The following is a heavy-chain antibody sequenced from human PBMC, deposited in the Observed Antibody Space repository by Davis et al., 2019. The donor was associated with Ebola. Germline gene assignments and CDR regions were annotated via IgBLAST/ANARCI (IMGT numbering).Heavy chain of an antibody. Sequence: ASVKVSCKASGYTFTSYGISWVRQAPGQGLEWMGWISAYNGNTNYAQKLQGRVTMTTDKSTSTAYMELSSLRSEDTAVYYCARARVVVAAIVYYYYGMDVWGKGTTVTVSS. CDR3: ARARVVVAAIVYYYYGMDV. CDR2: ISAYNGNT. J-gene: IGHJ6*04. CDR1: GYTFTSYG. V-gene: IGHV1-18*01. D-gene: IGHD2-15*01.